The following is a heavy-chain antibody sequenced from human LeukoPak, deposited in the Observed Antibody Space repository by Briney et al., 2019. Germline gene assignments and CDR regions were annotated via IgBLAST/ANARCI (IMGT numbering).Heavy chain of an antibody. J-gene: IGHJ5*02. Sequence: PGGSLRLSCAASGFTVNSNYWSWVRQAPGKGLEWVANIREERGQEYYVDSVKGRFTISKNSAKNSLYLQMNTLRVEDTAMYYCASLDTAKQPLANHWGQGTLVTVSS. D-gene: IGHD5-18*01. CDR1: GFTVNSNY. V-gene: IGHV3-7*03. CDR3: ASLDTAKQPLANH. CDR2: IREERGQE.